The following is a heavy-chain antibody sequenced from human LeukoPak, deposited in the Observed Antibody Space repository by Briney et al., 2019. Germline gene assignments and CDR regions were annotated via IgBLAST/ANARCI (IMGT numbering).Heavy chain of an antibody. V-gene: IGHV5-51*01. CDR3: ARPMLYGRGAFDI. D-gene: IGHD3-10*02. J-gene: IGHJ3*02. CDR1: GYSFTTYW. Sequence: GESLKISCKGSGYSFTTYWIGWVRQMPGRGLEWMGIIYPGDSDTTYSPSFQGQVTISADKSINTAYLQWSSLKASDTAMYYCARPMLYGRGAFDIWGKGTMVTVSS. CDR2: IYPGDSDT.